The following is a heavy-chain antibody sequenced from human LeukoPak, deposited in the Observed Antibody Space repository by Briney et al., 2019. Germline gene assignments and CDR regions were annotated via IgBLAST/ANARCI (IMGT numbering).Heavy chain of an antibody. CDR2: IIPIFGTA. J-gene: IGHJ4*02. CDR3: AAKTGTTWYYFDY. D-gene: IGHD1-1*01. V-gene: IGHV1-69*01. CDR1: GGTFSSYA. Sequence: SVKVSCKASGGTFSSYAISWVRQAPGQGLEWMGGIIPIFGTANYAQKFQGRVTITADESTSTAYMKLSSLRSEDTAVYYCAAKTGTTWYYFDYWGQGTLVTVSS.